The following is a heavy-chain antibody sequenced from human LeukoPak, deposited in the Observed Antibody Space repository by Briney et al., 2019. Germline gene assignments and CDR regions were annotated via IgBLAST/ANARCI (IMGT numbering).Heavy chain of an antibody. V-gene: IGHV1-2*02. CDR1: GYTLTGYY. CDR3: ARASMVRGVISPARY. Sequence: ASVKVSCKASGYTLTGYYMHGVRQAPGQGVEWMGWINPNSGGTNYAQKFQGRATMTRDTSISTAYMELRRLRSDDTAVYHCARASMVRGVISPARYWGQGTLVTVSS. CDR2: INPNSGGT. J-gene: IGHJ4*02. D-gene: IGHD3-10*01.